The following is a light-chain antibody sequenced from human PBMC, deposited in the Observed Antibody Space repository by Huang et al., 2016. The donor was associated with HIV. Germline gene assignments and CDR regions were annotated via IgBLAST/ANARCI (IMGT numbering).Light chain of an antibody. Sequence: IVMTQTPLSLPVTPGEPASISCRSSQSLLDSDDGYTHLDCYLQKPGQSPQLLIYTISYRASGVPDRFSGSGSGTDFTLKISRVEAEDVGIYYCMQRIEFPYTFGQGTKLDIK. V-gene: IGKV2-40*01. J-gene: IGKJ2*01. CDR1: QSLLDSDDGYTH. CDR2: TIS. CDR3: MQRIEFPYT.